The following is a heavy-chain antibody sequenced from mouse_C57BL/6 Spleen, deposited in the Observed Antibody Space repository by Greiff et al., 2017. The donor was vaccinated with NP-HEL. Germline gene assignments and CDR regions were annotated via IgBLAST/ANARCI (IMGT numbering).Heavy chain of an antibody. Sequence: DVQLQESGPGMVKPSQSLSLTCTVTGYSITSGYDWHWIRHFPGNKLEWMGYISYSGSTNYNPSLKSRISITHDTSKNQFFLKLNSVTTEDTATYYCARTVLREGYFDVWGTGTTVTVSS. CDR1: GYSITSGYD. V-gene: IGHV3-1*01. D-gene: IGHD1-1*01. J-gene: IGHJ1*03. CDR2: ISYSGST. CDR3: ARTVLREGYFDV.